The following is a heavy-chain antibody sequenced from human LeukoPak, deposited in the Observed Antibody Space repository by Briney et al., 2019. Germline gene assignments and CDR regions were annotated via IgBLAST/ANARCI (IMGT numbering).Heavy chain of an antibody. D-gene: IGHD2-15*01. CDR1: GFTFSSYT. V-gene: IGHV3-64D*09. Sequence: GGSLRLSCSASGFTFSSYTMHWVRQAPGKWLEYVSAISSNGGSTYYADSVKGRFAISRDNSKNTLSLQMSSLRADDTAVYYCARGTGWSFDYWGQGTLVTVSS. J-gene: IGHJ4*02. CDR3: ARGTGWSFDY. CDR2: ISSNGGST.